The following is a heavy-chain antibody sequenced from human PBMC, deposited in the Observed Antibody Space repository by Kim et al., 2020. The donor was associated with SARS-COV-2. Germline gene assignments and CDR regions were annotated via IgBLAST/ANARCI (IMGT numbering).Heavy chain of an antibody. D-gene: IGHD3-10*01. CDR3: AGVTMVRGAQGVDY. Sequence: ADSVKGRFTISRHNSKNTLYLQMNSLRAEDTAVYYCAGVTMVRGAQGVDYWGQGTLVTVSS. V-gene: IGHV3-53*04. J-gene: IGHJ4*02.